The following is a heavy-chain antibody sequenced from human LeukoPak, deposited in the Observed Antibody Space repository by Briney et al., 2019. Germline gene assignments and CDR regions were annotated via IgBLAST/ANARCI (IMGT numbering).Heavy chain of an antibody. J-gene: IGHJ4*02. D-gene: IGHD1-26*01. CDR3: ARGKHSGSYYFDY. CDR1: GFTFSSYA. V-gene: IGHV3-30*04. CDR2: ISYDGSNK. Sequence: GGSLRLSCAASGFTFSSYAMHWVRQPPGKGLEWVAVISYDGSNKYYADSVKGRFTISRDNSKNTLYLQMNSLRAEDTAVYYCARGKHSGSYYFDYWGQGTLVTVSS.